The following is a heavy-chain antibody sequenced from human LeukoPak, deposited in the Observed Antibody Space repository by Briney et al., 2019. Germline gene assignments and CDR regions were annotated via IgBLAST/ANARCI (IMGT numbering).Heavy chain of an antibody. J-gene: IGHJ5*02. CDR2: IYYSGST. CDR3: ARGRDITIFGVVWFDP. V-gene: IGHV4-39*07. Sequence: PSETLSLTCTVSGGSISSSSYYWGWIRQPPGKGLEWIGSIYYSGSTYYNPSLKSRVTISVDTSKNQFSLKLSSVTAADTAVYYCARGRDITIFGVVWFDPWGQGTLVTVSS. D-gene: IGHD3-3*01. CDR1: GGSISSSSYY.